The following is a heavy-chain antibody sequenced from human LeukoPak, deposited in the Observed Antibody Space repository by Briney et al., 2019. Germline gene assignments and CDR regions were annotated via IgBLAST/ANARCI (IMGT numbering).Heavy chain of an antibody. CDR3: AKAGDILTGWFNY. V-gene: IGHV1-8*01. Sequence: ASVKVSCKASGYTFTSYDINWVRQATGQGLEWMGWMNPNSGNTGYAQKFQGRVTMTRNTSISTAYMELSSLRSEDTAVYYCAKAGDILTGWFNYWGQGTLVTVSS. CDR2: MNPNSGNT. CDR1: GYTFTSYD. D-gene: IGHD3-9*01. J-gene: IGHJ4*02.